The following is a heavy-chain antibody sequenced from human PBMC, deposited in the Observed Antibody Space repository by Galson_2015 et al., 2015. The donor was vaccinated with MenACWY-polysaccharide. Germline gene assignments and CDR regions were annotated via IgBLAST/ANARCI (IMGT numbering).Heavy chain of an antibody. J-gene: IGHJ4*02. CDR1: GYTLTSYG. Sequence: SVKVSCKASGYTLTSYGISWVRQAPGQGLEWMGWISAYNGNTNYAQKLQGRVTMTTDTSTSTAYMELRSLRSDDTAVYYCARDCGEYYYDSSGYLDYWGQGTLVTVSS. D-gene: IGHD3-22*01. CDR3: ARDCGEYYYDSSGYLDY. V-gene: IGHV1-18*01. CDR2: ISAYNGNT.